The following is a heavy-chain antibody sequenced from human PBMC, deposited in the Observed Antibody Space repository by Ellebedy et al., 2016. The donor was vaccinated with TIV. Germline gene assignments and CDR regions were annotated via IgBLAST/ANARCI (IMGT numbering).Heavy chain of an antibody. D-gene: IGHD4-17*01. V-gene: IGHV1-8*01. CDR1: GYTFGSFD. Sequence: ASVKVSCKTSGYTFGSFDIVWVRQATGQGLEWMGWMNPNSANTGYAEKFRYTVTLTRDTSTDTAYMELKSLRSEDTAVYYCARARRGLLWADNWGQGTLVAVSS. CDR2: MNPNSANT. CDR3: ARARRGLLWADN. J-gene: IGHJ4*02.